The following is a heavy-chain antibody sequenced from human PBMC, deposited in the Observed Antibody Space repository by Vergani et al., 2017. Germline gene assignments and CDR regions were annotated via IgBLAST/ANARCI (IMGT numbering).Heavy chain of an antibody. CDR2: IQFDGSNQ. CDR1: GFTLSNHD. Sequence: VQLVESGGGVVQRGGSLRLSCATSGFTLSNHDMQWIRQGPGKGLEFVAFIQFDGSNQYYADSVKGRFTLSRDFSKNTLYLQMNSLRTDDTATYYCAKHFRGWGIDYWGQGTQVIVSS. CDR3: AKHFRGWGIDY. D-gene: IGHD3-16*01. V-gene: IGHV3-30*02. J-gene: IGHJ4*02.